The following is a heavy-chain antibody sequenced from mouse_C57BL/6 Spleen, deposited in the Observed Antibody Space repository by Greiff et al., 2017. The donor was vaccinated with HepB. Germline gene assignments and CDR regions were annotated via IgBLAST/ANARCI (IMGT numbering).Heavy chain of an antibody. J-gene: IGHJ2*01. CDR1: GYSFTDYN. Sequence: VHVKQSGPELVKPGASVKISCKASGYSFTDYNMNWVKQSNGKSLEWIGVINPNYGTTSYNQKLKGKATLTVDQSSSTAYMQLNSLTSADSAVYYCARGGYFSNPGDFDYWGQGTTLTVSS. V-gene: IGHV1-39*01. D-gene: IGHD2-5*01. CDR2: INPNYGTT. CDR3: ARGGYFSNPGDFDY.